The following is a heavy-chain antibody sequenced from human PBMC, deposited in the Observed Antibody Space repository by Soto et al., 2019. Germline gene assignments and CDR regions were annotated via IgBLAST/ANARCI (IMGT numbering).Heavy chain of an antibody. D-gene: IGHD1-1*01. CDR3: ARGRYGDY. Sequence: QVHLVQSGAEVKKPGASVKVSCKCSGYTFTSYGITWGRQAPGQGLEWMGWISAHNDNTDSAQKLLGRVTVTRDTSTSTAYMELRSLRSDDTAVYYCARGRYGDYSGQGDLVTVSS. CDR2: ISAHNDNT. CDR1: GYTFTSYG. J-gene: IGHJ4*02. V-gene: IGHV1-18*01.